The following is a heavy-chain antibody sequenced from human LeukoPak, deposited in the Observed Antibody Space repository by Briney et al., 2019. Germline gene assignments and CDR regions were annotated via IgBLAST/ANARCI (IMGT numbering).Heavy chain of an antibody. Sequence: SETLSLTCTVSGGSISSSSYYWGWIRQPPGKGLEWIGSIYYSGSTYYNPSLKSRVTISVDTSKNQFSLKLSSVTAADTAVCYCARLVVVPAAPRQAYYYYYYGMDVWGQGTTVTVSS. CDR2: IYYSGST. CDR1: GGSISSSSYY. D-gene: IGHD2-2*01. CDR3: ARLVVVPAAPRQAYYYYYYGMDV. J-gene: IGHJ6*02. V-gene: IGHV4-39*01.